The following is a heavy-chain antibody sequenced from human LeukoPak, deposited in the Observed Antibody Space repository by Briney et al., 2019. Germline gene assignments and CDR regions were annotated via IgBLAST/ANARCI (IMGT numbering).Heavy chain of an antibody. V-gene: IGHV3-53*01. J-gene: IGHJ4*02. CDR2: IYSGGST. CDR3: ASRYSGYDLRDY. CDR1: GFTVSSNY. Sequence: PGGSLRLSCAASGFTVSSNYMSWDRQAPGKGLEWVSVIYSGGSTYYADSVKGRFTISRDNSKNTLYLQMNSLRAEDTAVYYCASRYSGYDLRDYWGQGTLVTVSS. D-gene: IGHD5-12*01.